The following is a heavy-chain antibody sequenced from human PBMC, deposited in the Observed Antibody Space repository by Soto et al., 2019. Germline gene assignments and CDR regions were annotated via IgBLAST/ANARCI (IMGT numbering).Heavy chain of an antibody. Sequence: EVQLVESGGGLVQPGGSLRLSCAASGFTFSSYSMNWVRQAPGKGLEWVSYISSSSSTKYYADSVKGRFTISRDNANNSVYLQMNCLGAEDTAVYYCARDQRYDILTGYFSPFDYWGQGTLVTVSS. CDR3: ARDQRYDILTGYFSPFDY. CDR1: GFTFSSYS. J-gene: IGHJ4*02. V-gene: IGHV3-48*01. D-gene: IGHD3-9*01. CDR2: ISSSSSTK.